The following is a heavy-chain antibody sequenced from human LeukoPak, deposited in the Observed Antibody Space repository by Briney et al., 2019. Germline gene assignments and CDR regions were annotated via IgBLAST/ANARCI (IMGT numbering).Heavy chain of an antibody. J-gene: IGHJ3*02. D-gene: IGHD1-1*01. CDR3: AKCNLNNCREGFDI. V-gene: IGHV3-23*01. CDR1: GLTFSSYA. Sequence: GGSLRLSCAASGLTFSSYALSWVRQAPGKGLDWVSSISVDSITYYLDSVKGRFTISRDNSKSTLYLQMHSLRAEDTAIYYCAKCNLNNCREGFDIWGQGTMVTVSS. CDR2: ISVDSIT.